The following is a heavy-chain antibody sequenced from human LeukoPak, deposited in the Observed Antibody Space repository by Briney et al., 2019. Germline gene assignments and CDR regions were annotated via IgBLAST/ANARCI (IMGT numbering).Heavy chain of an antibody. Sequence: GGSLRLSCTVSGFTVSSNSWSWVRQAPGKGLEWVSSISSSSSYIYYADSVKGRFTISRDNAKNSLYLQMNSLRAEDTAVYYCARDTVAPWGQGTLVTVSS. CDR1: GFTVSSNS. D-gene: IGHD4-17*01. J-gene: IGHJ5*02. CDR2: ISSSSSYI. CDR3: ARDTVAP. V-gene: IGHV3-21*01.